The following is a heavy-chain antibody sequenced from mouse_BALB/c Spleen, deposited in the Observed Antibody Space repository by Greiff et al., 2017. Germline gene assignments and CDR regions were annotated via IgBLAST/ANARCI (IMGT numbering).Heavy chain of an antibody. CDR2: IYPGDGST. CDR3: ARGGYYNYYYAMDY. Sequence: VQLQQSGPELVKPGASVKMSCKASGYTFTSYYIHWVKQRPGQGLEWIGWIYPGDGSTKYNEKFKGKTTLTADKSSSTAYMLLSSLTSEDSAIYFCARGGYYNYYYAMDYWGQGTSVTVSS. V-gene: IGHV1S56*01. D-gene: IGHD2-3*01. CDR1: GYTFTSYY. J-gene: IGHJ4*01.